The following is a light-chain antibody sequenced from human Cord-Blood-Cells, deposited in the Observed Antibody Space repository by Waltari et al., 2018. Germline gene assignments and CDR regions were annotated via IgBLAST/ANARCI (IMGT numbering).Light chain of an antibody. CDR3: QVWDSSSDHNYV. J-gene: IGLJ1*01. Sequence: SYVLTQPPSVSVAPGKKARITCRGNNIGSKRVHWYQQKPGQAPVLVIYYDSDRPSGIPERFSGSNSGNTATLTISRVEAGDEADYYCQVWDSSSDHNYVFGTGTKVTVL. CDR1: NIGSKR. V-gene: IGLV3-21*04. CDR2: YDS.